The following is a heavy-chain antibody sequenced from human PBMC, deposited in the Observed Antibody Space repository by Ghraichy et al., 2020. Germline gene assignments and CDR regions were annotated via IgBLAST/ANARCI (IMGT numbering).Heavy chain of an antibody. CDR2: IYYSGST. CDR3: ARYPHTLYYYDSSGLYGMDV. CDR1: GGSISSYY. Sequence: GSLSLTCTVSGGSISSYYWSWIRQPPGKGLEWIGYIYYSGSTNYNPSLKSRVTISVDTSKNQFSLKLSSVTAADTAVYYCARYPHTLYYYDSSGLYGMDVWGQGTTVTVSS. V-gene: IGHV4-59*01. J-gene: IGHJ6*02. D-gene: IGHD3-22*01.